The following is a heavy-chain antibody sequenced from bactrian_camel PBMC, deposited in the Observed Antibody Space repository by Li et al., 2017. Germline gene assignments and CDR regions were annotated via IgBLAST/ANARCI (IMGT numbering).Heavy chain of an antibody. CDR2: IETDGTT. D-gene: IGHD6*01. V-gene: IGHV3S53*01. Sequence: VQLVESGGGSVQAGGSLRLSCTASGNNVDKYCLGWYRQAPGKEREGVATIETDGTTIYADSVKDRFTISKGNAETVVYLQMNSLKPDDTAVYSCARVRGVVAVGFVDYWGQGTQVTVS. CDR3: ARVRGVVAVGFVDY. J-gene: IGHJ4*01. CDR1: GNNVDKYC.